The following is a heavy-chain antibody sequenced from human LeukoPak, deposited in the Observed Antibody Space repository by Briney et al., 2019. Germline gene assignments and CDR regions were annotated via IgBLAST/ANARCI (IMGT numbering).Heavy chain of an antibody. CDR3: VTTKGYSSSWYNWFDP. V-gene: IGHV4-4*02. J-gene: IGHJ5*02. Sequence: SETLSLTCAVSGGSISSSNWWSWVRQPPGKGLEWIGEIYHSGSTNYNPSLKSRVTISVDKSKDQFSLKLSSVTAADTAVYYCVTTKGYSSSWYNWFDPWGQGTLVTVSS. CDR1: GGSISSSNW. D-gene: IGHD6-13*01. CDR2: IYHSGST.